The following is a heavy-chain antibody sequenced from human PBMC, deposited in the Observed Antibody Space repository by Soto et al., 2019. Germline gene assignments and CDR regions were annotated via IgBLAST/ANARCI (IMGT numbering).Heavy chain of an antibody. Sequence: GASVKVSCKASGYTFTSYGISWVRQAPGQGLEWMGWISAYNGNTNYAQKLQGRVTMTTDTSTSTAYMELRSLRSDDTAVYYCTTSPTSLYYFDYWGQGTLVTVSS. V-gene: IGHV1-18*01. CDR2: ISAYNGNT. J-gene: IGHJ4*02. CDR1: GYTFTSYG. CDR3: TTSPTSLYYFDY.